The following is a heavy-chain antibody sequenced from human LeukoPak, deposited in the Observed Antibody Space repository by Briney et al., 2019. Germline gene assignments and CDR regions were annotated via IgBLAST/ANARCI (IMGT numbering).Heavy chain of an antibody. CDR1: EFTFSSYW. CDR3: ARGGAVRPDY. V-gene: IGHV3-7*01. D-gene: IGHD6-6*01. CDR2: INEEGSVK. Sequence: GGSLRLSCAASEFTFSSYWMSWVRQAPGKGLEWVANINEEGSVKDYVDSVKGRYTISRDNARNSLYLQMNSLRAEDTAVYYCARGGAVRPDYWGQGTLVTVSS. J-gene: IGHJ4*02.